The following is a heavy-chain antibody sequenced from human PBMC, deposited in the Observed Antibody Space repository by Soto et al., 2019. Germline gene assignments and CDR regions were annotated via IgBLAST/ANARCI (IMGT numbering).Heavy chain of an antibody. V-gene: IGHV4-31*03. CDR3: ARDRIITMVRGVTGYYGMDV. D-gene: IGHD3-10*01. Sequence: PSETLSLTCTVSGGSISSGGYYWSWIRQHPGKGLEWIGYIYYSGSTYYNPSLKSRVTISVDTSKNQFSLKLSSVTAADTAVYYCARDRIITMVRGVTGYYGMDVWGQGTTVTVSS. CDR1: GGSISSGGYY. J-gene: IGHJ6*02. CDR2: IYYSGST.